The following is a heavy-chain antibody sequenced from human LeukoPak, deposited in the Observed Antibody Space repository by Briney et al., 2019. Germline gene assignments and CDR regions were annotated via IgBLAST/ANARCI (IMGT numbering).Heavy chain of an antibody. Sequence: SETLSLTCTVSGGSISSSSYYWGWIRQPPGKGLEWIGSIYYSGSTYYNPSLKSRVTISVDTSKNQFSLKLSSVTAADTAVYYCARGDDYGDYSIWFDPWGQGTLVTVSS. J-gene: IGHJ5*02. D-gene: IGHD4-17*01. CDR2: IYYSGST. V-gene: IGHV4-39*07. CDR1: GGSISSSSYY. CDR3: ARGDDYGDYSIWFDP.